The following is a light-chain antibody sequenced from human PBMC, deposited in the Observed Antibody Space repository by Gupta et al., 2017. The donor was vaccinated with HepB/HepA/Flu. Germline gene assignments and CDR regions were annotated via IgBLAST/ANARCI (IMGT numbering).Light chain of an antibody. V-gene: IGLV2-14*03. CDR2: DVS. J-gene: IGLJ3*02. Sequence: QSALTQPASVSGSPGPSLTISCTGTSSDVGGYNYASWYQQHPGKAPNLMIYDVSNRPSGVSNRFSGSKSGTTASLTISGLQAEDEADDYCSSYTSSSTRVFGGGTKLTVL. CDR1: SSDVGGYNY. CDR3: SSYTSSSTRV.